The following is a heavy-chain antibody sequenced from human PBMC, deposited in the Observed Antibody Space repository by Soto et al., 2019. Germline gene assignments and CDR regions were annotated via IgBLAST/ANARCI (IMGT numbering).Heavy chain of an antibody. D-gene: IGHD5-18*01. Sequence: GGSLRLSCAASGFTFSSYSMNWVRQAPGKGLEWVSSISSSSSYIYYADSVKGRFTISRDNAKNSLYLQMNSLRAEDTAVYYCARGSPPILALWSHTPRGIYYMDVWGKGTTVTVSS. CDR1: GFTFSSYS. J-gene: IGHJ6*03. V-gene: IGHV3-21*04. CDR2: ISSSSSYI. CDR3: ARGSPPILALWSHTPRGIYYMDV.